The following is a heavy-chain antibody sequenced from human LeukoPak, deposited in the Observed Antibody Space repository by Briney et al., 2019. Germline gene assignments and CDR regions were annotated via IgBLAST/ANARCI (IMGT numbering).Heavy chain of an antibody. Sequence: GGSLRLSCAASGFTFISYNMNWVRQAPGQGLEWVSSISSSSTYTHYSDSVKGRSTISRDNAKNSLYLQMDSLRAEDTAVYYCAVCSLGGCHKGSSDYWGQGTLVTVSS. CDR3: AVCSLGGCHKGSSDY. CDR2: ISSSSTYT. J-gene: IGHJ4*02. V-gene: IGHV3-21*01. CDR1: GFTFISYN. D-gene: IGHD2-15*01.